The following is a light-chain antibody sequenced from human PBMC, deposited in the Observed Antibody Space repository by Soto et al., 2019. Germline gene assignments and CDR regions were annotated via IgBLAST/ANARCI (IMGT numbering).Light chain of an antibody. V-gene: IGLV2-14*01. Sequence: QSALTQPASVSGSLGQSITISCTGTSSDVGAYNYVSWYQQQPGKAPKLMISEVSNRPSGVSNRFSCSKSGNTASLIISGLQAEDESDYYCCSFTSIPTYVFGTRTKVTVL. CDR3: CSFTSIPTYV. CDR1: SSDVGAYNY. CDR2: EVS. J-gene: IGLJ1*01.